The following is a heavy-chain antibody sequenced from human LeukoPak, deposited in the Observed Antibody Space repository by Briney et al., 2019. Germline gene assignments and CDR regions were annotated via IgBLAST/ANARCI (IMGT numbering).Heavy chain of an antibody. CDR3: ATYSSLNAREFQH. CDR1: GFTFSSYS. J-gene: IGHJ1*01. Sequence: GGSLRVSCSASGFTFSSYSMNWVRQAPGKGLESVSYISGSSNTIYYADSVKGRFTISRDNAKNSLYLQMNSLRAEDTAVYYCATYSSLNAREFQHWGQGTLVTVSS. V-gene: IGHV3-48*04. D-gene: IGHD3-22*01. CDR2: ISGSSNTI.